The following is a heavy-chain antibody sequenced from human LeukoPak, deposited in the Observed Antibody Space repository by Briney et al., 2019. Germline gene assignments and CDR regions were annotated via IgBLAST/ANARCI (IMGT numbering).Heavy chain of an antibody. D-gene: IGHD6-19*01. Sequence: SETLSLTCAVYGGSFSGYYWSWIRQPPGKGLEWIGEINHSGSTNYNPSLKSRVTISVDTSKNQFSLKLSSVTAADTAVYYCARDSSGWYYFDYWGQGTLVTVSS. CDR1: GGSFSGYY. J-gene: IGHJ4*02. V-gene: IGHV4-34*01. CDR3: ARDSSGWYYFDY. CDR2: INHSGST.